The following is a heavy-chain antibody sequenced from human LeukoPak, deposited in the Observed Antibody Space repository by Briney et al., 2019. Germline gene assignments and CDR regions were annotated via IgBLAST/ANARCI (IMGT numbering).Heavy chain of an antibody. V-gene: IGHV4-4*02. CDR1: GGSISSSNW. J-gene: IGHJ4*02. CDR2: IYHSGST. Sequence: SETLSLTCAVSGGSISSSNWWSWVRQPPGKGLEWIGEIYHSGSTNYNPSLKSRVTISVDKSKNQFSLKLSSVTAADTAVYYCARFLFPSYDSSGYYQGQRYFDYWGQGTLVTVSS. CDR3: ARFLFPSYDSSGYYQGQRYFDY. D-gene: IGHD3-22*01.